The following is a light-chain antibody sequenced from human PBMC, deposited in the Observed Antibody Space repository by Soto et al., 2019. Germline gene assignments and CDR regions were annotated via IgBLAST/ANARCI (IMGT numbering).Light chain of an antibody. CDR1: GSDVGGYNF. J-gene: IGLJ7*01. V-gene: IGLV2-14*03. Sequence: QSALTQPASVSGSPGQSITISCTGTGSDVGGYNFVSWYQQHPGKVPKLMIFDVNRRPSGVSDRFSGSKSGNTASLTISGLQAEDEGDYYCCSYTSSSTHVFGSGTQLTVL. CDR3: CSYTSSSTHV. CDR2: DVN.